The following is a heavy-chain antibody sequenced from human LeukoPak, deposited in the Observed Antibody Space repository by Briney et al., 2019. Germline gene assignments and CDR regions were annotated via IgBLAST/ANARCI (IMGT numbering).Heavy chain of an antibody. J-gene: IGHJ6*02. V-gene: IGHV4-34*01. Sequence: SETLSLTCAVYGGSFSGYYWSWIRQPPGKGLEWIGEINHSGSTNYNPSLKSRVTISVDTSKNQFSLKLSSVTAADTAVYYCARRGTVVTPYYYGMDVWGQGTTVTASS. CDR2: INHSGST. D-gene: IGHD4-23*01. CDR1: GGSFSGYY. CDR3: ARRGTVVTPYYYGMDV.